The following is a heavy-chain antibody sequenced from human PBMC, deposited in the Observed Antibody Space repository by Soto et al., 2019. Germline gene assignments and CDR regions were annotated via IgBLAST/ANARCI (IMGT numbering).Heavy chain of an antibody. CDR3: ATVHNTSRSFGY. CDR1: GFTFNIYA. J-gene: IGHJ4*02. CDR2: TGATGRTT. V-gene: IGHV3-23*01. Sequence: PGGSLRLSCAASGFTFNIYAMTWVRQAPGKGLEWVSTTGATGRTTYYSDSVKGRFTVSRDNSKNTLDLQMSNLRAEDTAVYYCATVHNTSRSFGYWGQGTLVPVSS. D-gene: IGHD1-20*01.